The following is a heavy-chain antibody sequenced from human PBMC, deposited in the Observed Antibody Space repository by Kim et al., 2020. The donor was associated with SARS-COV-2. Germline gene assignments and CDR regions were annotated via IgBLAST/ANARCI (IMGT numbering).Heavy chain of an antibody. Sequence: ASVKVSCKASGYTFTGYYMHWVRQAPGQGLEWMGWINPNSGGTNYAQKFQGWVTMTRDTSISTAYMELSRLRSDDTAVYYWARDGGSSIAAAGTWTPSYYYYGMDVWGQGTTVTVSS. V-gene: IGHV1-2*04. CDR2: INPNSGGT. CDR1: GYTFTGYY. CDR3: ARDGGSSIAAAGTWTPSYYYYGMDV. D-gene: IGHD6-13*01. J-gene: IGHJ6*02.